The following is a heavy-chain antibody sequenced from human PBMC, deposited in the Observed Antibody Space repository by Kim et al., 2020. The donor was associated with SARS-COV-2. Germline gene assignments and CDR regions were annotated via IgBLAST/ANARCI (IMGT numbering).Heavy chain of an antibody. J-gene: IGHJ3*02. CDR3: ARQGYGSGSDAFDI. CDR2: IYYSGST. D-gene: IGHD3-10*01. Sequence: SETLSLTCTVSGGSISSGGYYWSWIRQHPGKGLEWIGYIYYSGSTYYNPSLKSRVTISVDTSKNQFSLKLSSVTAADTAVYYCARQGYGSGSDAFDIWGQGTMVTVSS. V-gene: IGHV4-31*03. CDR1: GGSISSGGYY.